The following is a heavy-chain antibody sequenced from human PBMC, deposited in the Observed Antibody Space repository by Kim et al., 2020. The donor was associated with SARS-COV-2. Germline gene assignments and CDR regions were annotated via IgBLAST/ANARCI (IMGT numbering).Heavy chain of an antibody. CDR3: ANGGVVVAATPDY. V-gene: IGHV3-23*01. Sequence: YADSVKGRFTISRDNSKNTLYLQMNSLRAEDTAVYYCANGGVVVAATPDYWGQGTLVTVSS. J-gene: IGHJ4*02. D-gene: IGHD2-15*01.